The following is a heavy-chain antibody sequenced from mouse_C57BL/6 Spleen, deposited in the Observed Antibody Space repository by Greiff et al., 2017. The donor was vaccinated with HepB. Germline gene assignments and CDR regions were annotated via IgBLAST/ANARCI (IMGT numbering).Heavy chain of an antibody. D-gene: IGHD2-4*01. V-gene: IGHV1-81*01. CDR2: IYPRSGNT. Sequence: VQLQESGAELARPGASVKLSCKASGYTFTSYGISWVKQRTGQGLEWIGEIYPRSGNTYYNEKFKGKATLTADKSSSTAYMELRSLTSEDSAVYFCARRAYYDYDDSWFAYWGQGTLVTVSA. J-gene: IGHJ3*01. CDR1: GYTFTSYG. CDR3: ARRAYYDYDDSWFAY.